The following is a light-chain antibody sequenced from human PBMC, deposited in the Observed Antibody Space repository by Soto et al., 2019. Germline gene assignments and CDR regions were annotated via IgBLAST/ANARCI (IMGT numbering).Light chain of an antibody. J-gene: IGKJ4*01. V-gene: IGKV1-13*02. CDR2: EAS. CDR1: QGISSA. Sequence: AIQLTQSPSSLSASVGDRVTITCRASQGISSALAWYQHKPGRAPRLLIYEASSLQSGVSSRFSGSGAGRDFTLTISSRQPEDFATYYCQQFQSYALTFGGGTKLEIK. CDR3: QQFQSYALT.